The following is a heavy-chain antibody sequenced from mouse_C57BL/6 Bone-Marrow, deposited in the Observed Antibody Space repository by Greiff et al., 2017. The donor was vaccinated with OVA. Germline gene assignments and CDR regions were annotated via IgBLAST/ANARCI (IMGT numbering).Heavy chain of an antibody. CDR2: ISYSGST. CDR3: AREGYGNFVWYFDV. J-gene: IGHJ1*03. D-gene: IGHD2-1*01. CDR1: GYSITSDYD. Sequence: EVQRVESGPGMVKPSQSLSLTCTVTGYSITSDYDWHWIRHFTGKKLEWMGYISYSGSTNYNPSLKSRISITHDTSKNHFFLNLNSVTTDETATYYCAREGYGNFVWYFDVWGTGTTVTVSS. V-gene: IGHV3-1*01.